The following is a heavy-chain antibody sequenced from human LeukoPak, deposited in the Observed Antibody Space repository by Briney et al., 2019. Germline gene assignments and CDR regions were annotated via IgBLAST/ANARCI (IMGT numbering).Heavy chain of an antibody. Sequence: SETLSLTCTVSGDSISTPSYWWGWMRQSPGEGLEWIGSIAYVGITSYNPSLRSRVTISIDTSKNQFSLQLTSVTAADTAVYYCTRLPLDYSVDQWGQGTLVSVSS. J-gene: IGHJ4*02. V-gene: IGHV4-39*01. CDR2: IAYVGIT. CDR3: TRLPLDYSVDQ. CDR1: GDSISTPSYW. D-gene: IGHD4-11*01.